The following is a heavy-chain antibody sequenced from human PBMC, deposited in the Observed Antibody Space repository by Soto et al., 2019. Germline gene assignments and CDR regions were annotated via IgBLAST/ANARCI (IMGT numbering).Heavy chain of an antibody. Sequence: PSETLSLTCTVSGGSISSYYWSWIRQPPGKGLEWTGYIYYSGSTNYNPSLKSRVTISVDTSKNQFSLELSSVTAADTAVYYCARGPVAGYSSGWYGYWGQGTLVTVSS. V-gene: IGHV4-59*01. CDR1: GGSISSYY. CDR2: IYYSGST. CDR3: ARGPVAGYSSGWYGY. J-gene: IGHJ4*02. D-gene: IGHD6-19*01.